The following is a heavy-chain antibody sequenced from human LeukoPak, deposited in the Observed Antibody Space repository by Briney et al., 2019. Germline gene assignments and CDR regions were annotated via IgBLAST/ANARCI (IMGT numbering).Heavy chain of an antibody. CDR2: INPNSGGT. J-gene: IGHJ4*02. CDR1: GYTFIDYY. D-gene: IGHD3-22*01. Sequence: GASVKVSCKASGYTFIDYYMHWVRQTPGQGLEWMGRINPNSGGTNYGQKFQGRVTMTRDTSISTAYMELSRLRSEDTAVYYCAREWGLESSGYYYAYWGQGTLVTVSS. CDR3: AREWGLESSGYYYAY. V-gene: IGHV1-2*06.